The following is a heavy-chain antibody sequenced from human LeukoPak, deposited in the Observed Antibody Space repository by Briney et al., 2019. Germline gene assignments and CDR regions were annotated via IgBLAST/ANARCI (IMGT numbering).Heavy chain of an antibody. CDR2: IHSNPKTI. CDR1: GFTFRDYQ. J-gene: IGHJ4*02. Sequence: GGSLRLSCEGSGFTFRDYQMSWIRQAPGKGLEWISYIHSNPKTIYYADSAKGRFTISRDNAKNSLYLQMNSLRVDDTAVYYCARSGYGDFDYWGQGARVTVSS. D-gene: IGHD5-12*01. V-gene: IGHV3-11*01. CDR3: ARSGYGDFDY.